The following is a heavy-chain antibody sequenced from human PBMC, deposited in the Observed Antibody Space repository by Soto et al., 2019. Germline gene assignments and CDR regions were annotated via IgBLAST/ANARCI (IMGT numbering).Heavy chain of an antibody. V-gene: IGHV1-69*12. J-gene: IGHJ2*01. CDR1: GGTFSSYA. D-gene: IGHD6-13*01. CDR2: IIPIYGTT. Sequence: QVQLVQSGAEVKKPGSSVKVSCKTSGGTFSSYAISWVRQAPGQGLEWMGGIIPIYGTTNYAQTFQGRVTITADESTSTAYMELSTLTADDTAVYYCARVRDIAAPGLYWYFDLWGRGTLVTVSS. CDR3: ARVRDIAAPGLYWYFDL.